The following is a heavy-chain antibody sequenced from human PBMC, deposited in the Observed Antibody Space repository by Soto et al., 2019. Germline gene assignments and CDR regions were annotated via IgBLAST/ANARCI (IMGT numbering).Heavy chain of an antibody. D-gene: IGHD7-27*01. CDR3: ARNWGSDPLDAFDI. V-gene: IGHV3-7*01. Sequence: GGSLRLSCAASGFTFSSYWMSWVRQAPGKGLEWVANIKQDGSEKYYVDSVKGRFTISRDNAKNSLYLQMNSLRAEDTAVYYCARNWGSDPLDAFDIWGQGTMVTVSS. J-gene: IGHJ3*02. CDR2: IKQDGSEK. CDR1: GFTFSSYW.